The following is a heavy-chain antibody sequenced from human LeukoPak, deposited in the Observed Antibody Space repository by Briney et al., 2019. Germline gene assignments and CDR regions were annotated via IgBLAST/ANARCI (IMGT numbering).Heavy chain of an antibody. D-gene: IGHD1-26*01. V-gene: IGHV1-2*02. CDR2: INPKSGGT. CDR1: GGTFSSYA. Sequence: ASVKVSCKASGGTFSSYAISWVRQAPGQGLEWMGWINPKSGGTNYAQKFQGRVTMTRDTSISTAYMELSRLRSEDTAVYYCASGPWELDHWGQGTLVTVSS. J-gene: IGHJ4*02. CDR3: ASGPWELDH.